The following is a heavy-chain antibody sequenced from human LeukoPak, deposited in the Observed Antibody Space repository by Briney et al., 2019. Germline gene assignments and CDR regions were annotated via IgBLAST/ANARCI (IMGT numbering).Heavy chain of an antibody. CDR3: ARGRDILTGYYVARKYYFDY. J-gene: IGHJ4*02. V-gene: IGHV4-34*01. Sequence: SETLSLTCAVYGGSFSGYYWSWIRQPLGKGLEWIGEINHSGSTNYNPSLKSRVTISVDTSKNQFSLKLSSVTAADTAVYYCARGRDILTGYYVARKYYFDYWGQGTLVTVSS. CDR2: INHSGST. CDR1: GGSFSGYY. D-gene: IGHD3-9*01.